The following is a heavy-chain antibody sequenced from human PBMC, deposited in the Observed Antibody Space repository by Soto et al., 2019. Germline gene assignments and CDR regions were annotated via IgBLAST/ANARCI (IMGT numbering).Heavy chain of an antibody. CDR2: INPNSGGT. Sequence: ASEKVSCKASGYTFTGYYMHWVRQAPGQGLEWMGWINPNSGGTNYAQKFQGRVTMTRDTSISTAYMELSRLRSDDTAVYYCARAVGIAAAGNSYWFDPWGQGTLVTVSS. CDR3: ARAVGIAAAGNSYWFDP. J-gene: IGHJ5*02. CDR1: GYTFTGYY. V-gene: IGHV1-2*02. D-gene: IGHD6-13*01.